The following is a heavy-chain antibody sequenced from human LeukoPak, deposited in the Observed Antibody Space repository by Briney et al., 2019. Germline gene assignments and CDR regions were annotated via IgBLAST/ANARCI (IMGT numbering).Heavy chain of an antibody. CDR3: ARTAARRFDY. V-gene: IGHV1-46*01. J-gene: IGHJ4*02. Sequence: ASVTVSCKASGYTFPSYFMHWVRQAPGQGLERMGIINPTGGGTTYAQKFQGRVTMTRDTSTSTVYMELSSLRSDDTAVYYCARTAARRFDYWGQGTLVTVSS. D-gene: IGHD6-6*01. CDR1: GYTFPSYF. CDR2: INPTGGGT.